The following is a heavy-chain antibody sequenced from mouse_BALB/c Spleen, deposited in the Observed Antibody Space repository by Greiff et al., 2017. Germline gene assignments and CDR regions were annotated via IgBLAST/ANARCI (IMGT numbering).Heavy chain of an antibody. CDR2: IWSGGST. CDR3: ARNDGYHGYYYAMDY. J-gene: IGHJ4*01. V-gene: IGHV2-2*02. Sequence: VKVVESGPGLVQPSQSLSITCTVSGFSLTSYGVHWVRQSPGKGLEWLGVIWSGGSTDYNAAFISRLSISKDNSKSQVFFKMNSLQANDTAIYYCARNDGYHGYYYAMDYWGQGTSVTVSS. D-gene: IGHD2-3*01. CDR1: GFSLTSYG.